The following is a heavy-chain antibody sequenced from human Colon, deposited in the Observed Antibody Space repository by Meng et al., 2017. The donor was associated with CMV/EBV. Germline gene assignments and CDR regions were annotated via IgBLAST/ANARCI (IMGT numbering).Heavy chain of an antibody. CDR3: AKNGAWFRVDS. V-gene: IGHV3-23*05. D-gene: IGHD3-10*01. CDR1: GSSFSNYW. J-gene: IGHJ4*02. Sequence: GESLKISCAASGSSFSNYWMIWVRQAPGKGLEWVSVIGSTGTIARYADSVKGRFAISRDNSTNTVYLQMNSLRAEDTDIYYCAKNGAWFRVDSWGQGTPVTVSS. CDR2: IGSTGTIA.